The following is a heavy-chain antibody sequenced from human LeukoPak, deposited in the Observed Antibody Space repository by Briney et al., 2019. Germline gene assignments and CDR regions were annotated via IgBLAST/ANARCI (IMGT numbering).Heavy chain of an antibody. D-gene: IGHD4-11*01. Sequence: KASQTLSLTCTVSGGSISSGGYYWSWIRQHPGKGLEWIGYIYYSGSTYYNPSLKSRVTISVDTSKNQFSLKLSSVTAADTAVYYCARTEYSNCAYYYYYMDVWGKGTTVTVSS. J-gene: IGHJ6*03. CDR3: ARTEYSNCAYYYYYMDV. CDR1: GGSISSGGYY. CDR2: IYYSGST. V-gene: IGHV4-31*03.